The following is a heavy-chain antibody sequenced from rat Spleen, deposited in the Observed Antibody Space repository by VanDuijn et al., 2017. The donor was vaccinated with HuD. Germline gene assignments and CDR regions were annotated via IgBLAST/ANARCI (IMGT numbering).Heavy chain of an antibody. CDR2: INITSGT. Sequence: EVQLLESGPGLVKPSQSLSLTCSVTGYSITSGYGWNWIRKFPGNKLEWMGYINITSGTGYNPPLKSRISITRDTSKNQFFLQLTSITTEDTATYYCARYGSYFDYWGQGVMVTVSS. D-gene: IGHD4-1*01. CDR3: ARYGSYFDY. V-gene: IGHV3-3*01. CDR1: GYSITSGYG. J-gene: IGHJ2*01.